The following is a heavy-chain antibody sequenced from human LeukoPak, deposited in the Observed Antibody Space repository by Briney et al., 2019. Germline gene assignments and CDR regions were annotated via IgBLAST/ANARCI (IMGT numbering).Heavy chain of an antibody. D-gene: IGHD6-13*01. CDR3: ARRSNVIAAAGTLFDY. J-gene: IGHJ4*02. CDR2: IYYSGST. CDR1: GGSISSSSYY. V-gene: IGHV4-39*01. Sequence: SETLSLTCTVSGGSISSSSYYWGWIRQPAGKGLEWIGSIYYSGSTYYNPSLKSRVTISVDTSKNQFSLKLSSVTAANTAVYYCARRSNVIAAAGTLFDYWGQGTLVTVSP.